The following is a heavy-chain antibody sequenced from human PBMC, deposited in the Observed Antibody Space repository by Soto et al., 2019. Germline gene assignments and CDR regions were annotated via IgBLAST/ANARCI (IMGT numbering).Heavy chain of an antibody. CDR3: ARGRRNPPSVYYYCYVDV. Sequence: QVQLIESGGGVVQPGRSLRLSCAASGFNFRNYGMHWLRQAPGKGLEWAAVIWSDGSNKYYGDSVNGRFSISRDNSKNTLYLEMNSLRVEDTAVYYCARGRRNPPSVYYYCYVDVWGKGVTVTVSS. CDR1: GFNFRNYG. V-gene: IGHV3-33*01. J-gene: IGHJ6*03. D-gene: IGHD1-1*01. CDR2: IWSDGSNK.